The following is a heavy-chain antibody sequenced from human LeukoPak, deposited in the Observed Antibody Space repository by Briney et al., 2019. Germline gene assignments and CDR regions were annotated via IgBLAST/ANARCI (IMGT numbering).Heavy chain of an antibody. J-gene: IGHJ3*01. CDR2: ISYDGSNK. V-gene: IGHV3-30*18. CDR3: AKGRTVLVTAGIFDY. Sequence: GGSLRLSCAASGFTFSSYGMHWVRQAPGKGLEWVAVISYDGSNKYYADSVKGRFTISRDNSKNTLYLQMNSLRAEDTAVYYCAKGRTVLVTAGIFDYWGQGTMVTVSS. CDR1: GFTFSSYG. D-gene: IGHD2-21*02.